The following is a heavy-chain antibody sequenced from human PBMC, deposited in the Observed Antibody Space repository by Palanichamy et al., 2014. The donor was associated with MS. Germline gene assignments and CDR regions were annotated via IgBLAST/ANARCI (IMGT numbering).Heavy chain of an antibody. CDR3: VRDKGNANGITYFDY. V-gene: IGHV4-59*01. CDR1: GGSIGNYY. CDR2: VHFSGSV. J-gene: IGHJ4*02. D-gene: IGHD2-8*01. Sequence: QVQLQESGPGLVKPSETLYLTCTVSGGSIGNYYWSWIRQPPGRGLEWVGYVHFSGSVKYNPSLESRVTISVDMSKNQFSLEMTYVTSADTAVYYCVRDKGNANGITYFDYWGQGTLGIVSS.